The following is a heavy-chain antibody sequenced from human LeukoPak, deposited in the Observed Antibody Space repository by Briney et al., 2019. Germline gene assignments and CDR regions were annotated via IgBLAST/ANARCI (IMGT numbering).Heavy chain of an antibody. Sequence: AAVKVSCKASGFTFTDYHIHWVRQAPGQGLEWMGFIKSNPGDRQYAQNFQGRVTMTRDTSISTAYIELSSLKSDDTAVYYCARGLSPTITNWFDPWGQGTLVTVSS. V-gene: IGHV1-2*02. D-gene: IGHD5-24*01. CDR2: IKSNPGDR. CDR1: GFTFTDYH. J-gene: IGHJ5*02. CDR3: ARGLSPTITNWFDP.